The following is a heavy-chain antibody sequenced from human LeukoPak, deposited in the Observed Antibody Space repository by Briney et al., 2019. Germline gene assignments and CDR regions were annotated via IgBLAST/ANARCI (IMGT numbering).Heavy chain of an antibody. V-gene: IGHV1-2*02. CDR1: GYTFTGYY. D-gene: IGHD3-10*01. CDR2: INPNSGGT. J-gene: IGHJ4*02. CDR3: AREGSITMVRGVDY. Sequence: ASVKVSCKASGYTFTGYYMHWVRQAPGQGLEWMGWINPNSGGTNYAQKFQGRVTMTRDTSISTAYMELSRLRSVDTAVYYCAREGSITMVRGVDYWGQGTLVTVSS.